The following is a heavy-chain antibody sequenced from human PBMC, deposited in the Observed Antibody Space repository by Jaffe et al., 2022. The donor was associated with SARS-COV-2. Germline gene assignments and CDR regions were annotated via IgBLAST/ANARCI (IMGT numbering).Heavy chain of an antibody. J-gene: IGHJ6*02. CDR1: GFTFSSYS. CDR2: ISSSSSYI. V-gene: IGHV3-21*01. CDR3: ARDLTQADDWNDESGYYYYGMDV. Sequence: EVQLVESGGGLVKPGGSLRLSCAASGFTFSSYSMNWVRQAPGKGLEWVSSISSSSSYIYYADSVKGRFTISRDNAKNSLYLQMNSLRAEDTAVYYCARDLTQADDWNDESGYYYYGMDVWGQGTTVTVSS. D-gene: IGHD1-1*01.